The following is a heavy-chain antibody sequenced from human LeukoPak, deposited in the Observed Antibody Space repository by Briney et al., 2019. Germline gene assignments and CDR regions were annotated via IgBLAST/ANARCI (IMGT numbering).Heavy chain of an antibody. CDR3: ARDQGYCSSTSRDAFDI. V-gene: IGHV1-2*04. CDR2: INPNSGGT. J-gene: IGHJ3*02. CDR1: GYTFTGYY. Sequence: ASVKVSCKASGYTFTGYYMHWVRQAPGQGLEWMGWINPNSGGTNYAQKFQGWVTMTRDTSISTAYMELSRLRSDGTAVYYCARDQGYCSSTSRDAFDIWGQGTMVTVSS. D-gene: IGHD2-2*01.